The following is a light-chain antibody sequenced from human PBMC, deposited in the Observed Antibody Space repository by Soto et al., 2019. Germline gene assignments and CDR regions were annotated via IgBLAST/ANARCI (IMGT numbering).Light chain of an antibody. V-gene: IGKV1-39*01. CDR1: QSIVTY. Sequence: DIQMTQSQSSLSASVGDRVTITCRASQSIVTYLNWYLQKPGKAPKLLIKAASNLPSGVPSRFSGSGSWTDFTLPISRLQPEDFATYSCQQSYSTPPWTFGQGTKVEIK. J-gene: IGKJ1*01. CDR3: QQSYSTPPWT. CDR2: AAS.